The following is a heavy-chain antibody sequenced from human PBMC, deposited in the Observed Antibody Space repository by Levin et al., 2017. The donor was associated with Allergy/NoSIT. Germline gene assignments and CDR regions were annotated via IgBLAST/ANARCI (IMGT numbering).Heavy chain of an antibody. Sequence: GESLKISCAASGFTFSNYAMHWVRQAPGKGLEWVALVSYDGRNNYFADSVKGRFTISRDNRKSTMYLQINSLRVEDTAVYYCARQLYSYSSGWYDFWGQGPLVTVSS. CDR3: ARQLYSYSSGWYDF. V-gene: IGHV3-30*04. CDR1: GFTFSNYA. CDR2: VSYDGRNN. J-gene: IGHJ5*01. D-gene: IGHD6-19*01.